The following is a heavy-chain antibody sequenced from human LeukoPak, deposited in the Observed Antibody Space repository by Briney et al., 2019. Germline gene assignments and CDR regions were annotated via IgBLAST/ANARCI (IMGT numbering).Heavy chain of an antibody. CDR2: IYHSGRT. D-gene: IGHD3-22*01. CDR1: GDSVSRSDSY. J-gene: IGHJ3*02. V-gene: IGHV4-39*07. CDR3: ARADSSGPTEYAFDI. Sequence: ASETLSLTCSVSGDSVSRSDSYWDWIRQPPGKGLEWIGTIYHSGRTYYSPSLKSRVTMSVDPSNNQFSLNLRSVTAADTAVYYCARADSSGPTEYAFDIWGQGTMVTVSS.